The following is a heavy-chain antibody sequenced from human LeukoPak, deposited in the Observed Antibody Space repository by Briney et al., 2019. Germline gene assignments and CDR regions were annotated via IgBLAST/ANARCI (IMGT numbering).Heavy chain of an antibody. V-gene: IGHV4-4*02. CDR1: GGSIDITNY. Sequence: SETLSLTCGVSGGSIDITNYWSWVRQAPGKGLEWIGEIAHDGTTNYNPSLRSRVAMSFDRANNQFSLSLTSVTAADTAAYYCTREDRPYCPFAYWGQGVLVTVSS. D-gene: IGHD1-26*01. J-gene: IGHJ4*02. CDR2: IAHDGTT. CDR3: TREDRPYCPFAY.